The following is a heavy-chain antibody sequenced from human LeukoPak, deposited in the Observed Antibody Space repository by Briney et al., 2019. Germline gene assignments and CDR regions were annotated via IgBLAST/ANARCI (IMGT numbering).Heavy chain of an antibody. D-gene: IGHD2-15*01. V-gene: IGHV4-31*03. CDR3: ARGNSDGKREDY. CDR2: INYSGST. CDR1: GGSIASAGYY. Sequence: SQTLSLTCTVSGGSIASAGYYWSWIRQHPGKGLEWIGYINYSGSTYYNPSLKSRVTISGDTSKNQFSLKLSSVTAADTAVYYCARGNSDGKREDYWGPGTMLTVSS. J-gene: IGHJ4*02.